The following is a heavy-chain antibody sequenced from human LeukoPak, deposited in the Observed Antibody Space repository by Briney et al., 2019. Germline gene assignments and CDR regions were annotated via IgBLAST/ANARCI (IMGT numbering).Heavy chain of an antibody. J-gene: IGHJ4*02. CDR1: EFIVSINY. D-gene: IGHD2-8*01. CDR3: ARGPTNGQAFDY. V-gene: IGHV3-7*01. CDR2: IREDGSQK. Sequence: PGGSLRLSCAASEFIVSINYMTWVRQAPGKGLEWVASIREDGSQKSAVDSVRGRFSISRDNAKNSVYLQMDSLRAEDTAVYYCARGPTNGQAFDYWGQGTLVSVSS.